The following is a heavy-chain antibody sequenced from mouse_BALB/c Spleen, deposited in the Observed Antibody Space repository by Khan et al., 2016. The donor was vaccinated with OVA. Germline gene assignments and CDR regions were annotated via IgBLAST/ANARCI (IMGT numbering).Heavy chain of an antibody. CDR2: IDPFSGGS. D-gene: IGHD2-2*01. J-gene: IGHJ3*01. V-gene: IGHV1-31*01. CDR1: GYSFTSYY. CDR3: TRHGYVAWFTY. Sequence: EVQLQQSGPELMKPGASVKISCKASGYSFTSYYIHWVMQRHGESLEWIGYIDPFSGGSTYNQKFKVKATLTVDKSSSTAYLHLSNLTSEDSAVYYCTRHGYVAWFTYWGQGTLVTVSA.